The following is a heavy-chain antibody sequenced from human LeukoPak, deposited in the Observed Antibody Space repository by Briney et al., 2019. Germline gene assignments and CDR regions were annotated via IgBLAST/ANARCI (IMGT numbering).Heavy chain of an antibody. V-gene: IGHV3-7*01. CDR2: IKQDGSEK. Sequence: PGGSLRLSCAASGFTFSSYWMSWVRQAPGKGLEWVANIKQDGSEKYYVDSVKGRFTISRDNAKNSLYLQMNSLRAEDTAVYYCARERSTSNWYGTPDFDYWGQGTLVTVSS. D-gene: IGHD6-13*01. CDR1: GFTFSSYW. J-gene: IGHJ4*02. CDR3: ARERSTSNWYGTPDFDY.